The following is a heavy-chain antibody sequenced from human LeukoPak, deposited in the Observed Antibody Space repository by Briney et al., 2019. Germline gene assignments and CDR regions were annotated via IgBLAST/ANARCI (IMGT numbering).Heavy chain of an antibody. D-gene: IGHD3-10*01. Sequence: PSETLSLTCTVSGGSISSYYWSWLRQPPGKGLEWIGYIYYSGSTNYNPSLKSRVTISVDTSKNQFSLKLSSVTAADTAVYYCARYELLWFGELFGYFDYWGQGTLVTVSS. J-gene: IGHJ4*02. CDR2: IYYSGST. CDR1: GGSISSYY. V-gene: IGHV4-59*08. CDR3: ARYELLWFGELFGYFDY.